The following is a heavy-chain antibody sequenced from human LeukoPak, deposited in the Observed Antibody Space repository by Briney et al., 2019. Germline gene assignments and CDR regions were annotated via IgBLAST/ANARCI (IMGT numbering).Heavy chain of an antibody. CDR2: ISSSSSYI. CDR1: GFTFSSYS. D-gene: IGHD3-10*01. Sequence: PGGSLRLSCAASGFTFSSYSMNWVRQAPGKGLEWVSSISSSSSYIYYADSVKGRFTISRDNAKNSLYLQMNRLRAEDTAVYYCARDSMSYFNSLYNWFDPWGQGTLVTVSS. CDR3: ARDSMSYFNSLYNWFDP. V-gene: IGHV3-21*01. J-gene: IGHJ5*02.